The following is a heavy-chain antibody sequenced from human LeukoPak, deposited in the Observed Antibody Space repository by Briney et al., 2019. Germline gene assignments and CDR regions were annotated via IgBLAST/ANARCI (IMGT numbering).Heavy chain of an antibody. CDR3: AKGVDTAMVSGFDY. CDR1: GFTFSSYA. CDR2: ISGSGSMT. J-gene: IGHJ4*02. V-gene: IGHV3-23*01. D-gene: IGHD5-18*01. Sequence: PGGSLRLSCAASGFTFSSYAIAWVRRAPGKGLKWVSTISGSGSMTYYADSVKGRFTISRDNSKNTLYLQMNSLRAEDTAVYYCAKGVDTAMVSGFDYWGQGTLVTVSS.